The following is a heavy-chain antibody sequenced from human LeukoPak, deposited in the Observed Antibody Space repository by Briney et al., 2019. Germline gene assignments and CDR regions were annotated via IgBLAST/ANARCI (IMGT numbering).Heavy chain of an antibody. CDR1: GFTVSSNY. V-gene: IGHV3-21*01. CDR3: ARAISSGWYDYYYYYMDV. Sequence: GGSLRLSCAASGFTVSSNYMSWVRQAPGKGLEWVSSIGSSSSYIYYADSVKGRFTISRDNAKNSLYLQMNSLRAEDTAVYYCARAISSGWYDYYYYYMDVWGKGTTVTVSS. D-gene: IGHD6-19*01. CDR2: IGSSSSYI. J-gene: IGHJ6*03.